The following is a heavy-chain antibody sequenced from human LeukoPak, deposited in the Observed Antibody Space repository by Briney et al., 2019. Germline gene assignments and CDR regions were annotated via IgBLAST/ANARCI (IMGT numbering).Heavy chain of an antibody. CDR3: ARAPLLSGSFHGDY. Sequence: PGGSLRLSCAASGFTLSSYWMHWVRQAPGKGLVWVSRINSDGSSTSYADSVEGRFTISRDNAKNTLYLQMNSLRAEDTAVYYCARAPLLSGSFHGDYWGQGTLVTVSS. CDR2: INSDGSST. J-gene: IGHJ4*02. CDR1: GFTLSSYW. V-gene: IGHV3-74*01. D-gene: IGHD1-26*01.